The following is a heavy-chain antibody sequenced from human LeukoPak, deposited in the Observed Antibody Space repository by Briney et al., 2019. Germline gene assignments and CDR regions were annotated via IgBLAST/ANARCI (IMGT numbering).Heavy chain of an antibody. J-gene: IGHJ4*02. CDR3: ARAQAMLN. CDR2: VNPSGGST. CDR1: GYTFTSYY. D-gene: IGHD3-10*02. V-gene: IGHV1-46*01. Sequence: ASVKVSCKASGYTFTSYYMHWVRQAPGQGLEWMGIVNPSGGSTNYAQNFQGRVTMTRDASTSTVYMELSSLRSEDTAVYYCARAQAMLNWGQGTLVTVSS.